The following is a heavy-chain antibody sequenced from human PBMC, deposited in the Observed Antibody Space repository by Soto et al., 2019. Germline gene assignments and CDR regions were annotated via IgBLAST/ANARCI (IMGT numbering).Heavy chain of an antibody. J-gene: IGHJ5*02. D-gene: IGHD3-16*02. CDR2: INAGNGNT. Sequence: QVQLVQSGAEEKKPGASVKVSCKASGYTFTNYAIQWVRQAPGQRLEWMGWINAGNGNTKYSQKFQGRVTITRDTSASTAYMELSSLRSEDTAVYYCARGFPLGFDPWGQGTLVTVSS. CDR3: ARGFPLGFDP. CDR1: GYTFTNYA. V-gene: IGHV1-3*05.